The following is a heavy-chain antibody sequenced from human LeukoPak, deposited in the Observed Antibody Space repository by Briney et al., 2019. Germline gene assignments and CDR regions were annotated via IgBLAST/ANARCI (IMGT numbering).Heavy chain of an antibody. CDR3: ARPARRYCTNGVCSDAFDI. J-gene: IGHJ3*02. D-gene: IGHD2-8*01. V-gene: IGHV4-39*01. CDR1: GGSISSSSYY. Sequence: SETLSLTCTVSGGSISSSSYYWGWIRQPPGKGLEWIGSIYYSGSTYYNPSLKSRVTISVDTSKNQFSLKLSSVTAADTAVYYCARPARRYCTNGVCSDAFDIWGQGTMVTVSS. CDR2: IYYSGST.